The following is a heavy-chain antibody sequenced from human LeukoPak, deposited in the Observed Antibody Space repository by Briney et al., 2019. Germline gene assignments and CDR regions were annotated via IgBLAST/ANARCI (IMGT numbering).Heavy chain of an antibody. CDR1: GFTFSSYS. CDR2: ISSSSSTI. CDR3: ARSPEDSGYVPFDY. Sequence: HPGGSLRLSCAASGFTFSSYSMNWVSQAPGKGLEWVSYISSSSSTIYYADSVKGRFTISRDNAKNSLYLQMNSLRAEDTAVYYCARSPEDSGYVPFDYWGQGTLVTVSS. D-gene: IGHD5-12*01. J-gene: IGHJ4*02. V-gene: IGHV3-48*01.